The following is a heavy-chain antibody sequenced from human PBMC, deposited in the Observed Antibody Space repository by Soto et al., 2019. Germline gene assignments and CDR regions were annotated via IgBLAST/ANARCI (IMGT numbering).Heavy chain of an antibody. CDR3: ARGYAINWHTPHY. V-gene: IGHV4-34*01. CDR2: INHIGST. J-gene: IGHJ4*02. CDR1: GGSFSGYY. Sequence: QVQLQQWGAGLLKPSETLSLTCAVYGGSFSGYYWSWIRQPPGKGLEWIGEINHIGSTNYNPSLKSRVTISVDTSKNPFSLKLSSVTAADTAVYYCARGYAINWHTPHYWGQGTLVTVSS. D-gene: IGHD2-15*01.